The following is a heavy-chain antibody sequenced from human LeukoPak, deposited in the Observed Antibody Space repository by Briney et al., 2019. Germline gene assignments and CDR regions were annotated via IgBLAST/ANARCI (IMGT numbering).Heavy chain of an antibody. D-gene: IGHD7-27*01. J-gene: IGHJ4*02. V-gene: IGHV4-30-4*02. CDR3: AKDRNGDPCYFDY. Sequence: SETLSLTCTVSGGSISSGDYYWSWIRQPPGKGLEWVGYIYYSGSTYYNPSLKSRVTISIDTSKSQFSLKLSSVTAANTAVYYCAKDRNGDPCYFDYWGQGTLVTVSS. CDR1: GGSISSGDYY. CDR2: IYYSGST.